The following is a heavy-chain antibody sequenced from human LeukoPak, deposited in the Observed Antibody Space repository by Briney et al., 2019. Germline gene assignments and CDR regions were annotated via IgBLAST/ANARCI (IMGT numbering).Heavy chain of an antibody. CDR2: ISYDGSNK. CDR1: GFTFSSYG. D-gene: IGHD2-2*01. J-gene: IGHJ4*02. V-gene: IGHV3-30*18. Sequence: PGRSLRLSCAASGFTFSSYGMHWVRQAPGKGLEWVAVISYDGSNKYYADSVKGRFTISRDNPKNTLYLQMNSLRAEDTAVYYCAKVARWGYCSSTSCYLPYFDYWGQGTLVTVSS. CDR3: AKVARWGYCSSTSCYLPYFDY.